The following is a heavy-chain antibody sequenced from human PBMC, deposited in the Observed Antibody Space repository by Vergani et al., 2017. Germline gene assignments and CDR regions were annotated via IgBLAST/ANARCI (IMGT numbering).Heavy chain of an antibody. CDR3: AKDVPRPEYYYYGMDV. CDR1: GFTFSDYY. Sequence: QVQLVESGGGLVKPGGSLRLSCAASGFTFSDYYMSWIRQAPGKGLEWVSYISSSSSYTNYADSVKGRFTISRDNAKNTLYLQMNSLRAEDTAVYYCAKDVPRPEYYYYGMDVWGQGTTVTVSS. V-gene: IGHV3-11*05. CDR2: ISSSSSYT. D-gene: IGHD6-6*01. J-gene: IGHJ6*02.